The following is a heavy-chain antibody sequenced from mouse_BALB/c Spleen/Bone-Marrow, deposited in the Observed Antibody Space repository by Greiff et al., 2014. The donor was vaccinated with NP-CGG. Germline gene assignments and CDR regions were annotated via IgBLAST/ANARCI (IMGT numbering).Heavy chain of an antibody. Sequence: VQLQQSGAELVKPGASVKLSCTASGFNIKDTYMHWVKQRPEQGLEWIGRIDPANGNTKYDPKFQGKATITADTYFNTAYLQLSSLTSEDTAVYYCARYYYGSSYFDYWGQGTTLTVSS. J-gene: IGHJ2*01. V-gene: IGHV14-3*02. CDR2: IDPANGNT. D-gene: IGHD1-1*01. CDR1: GFNIKDTY. CDR3: ARYYYGSSYFDY.